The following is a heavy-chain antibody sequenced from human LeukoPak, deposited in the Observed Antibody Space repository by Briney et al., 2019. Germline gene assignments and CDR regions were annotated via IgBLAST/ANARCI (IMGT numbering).Heavy chain of an antibody. J-gene: IGHJ1*01. CDR3: AREVGQQLPRGYFQH. D-gene: IGHD6-13*01. CDR2: ISYDGSSK. CDR1: GFTFSSYA. V-gene: IGHV3-30-3*01. Sequence: GGSLRLSCAASGFTFSSYAMHWVRQAPGKGLEWVAVISYDGSSKYYADSVKGRFTISRDNSKNTLYLQMNSLRAEDTAVYYCAREVGQQLPRGYFQHWGQGTLVTVSS.